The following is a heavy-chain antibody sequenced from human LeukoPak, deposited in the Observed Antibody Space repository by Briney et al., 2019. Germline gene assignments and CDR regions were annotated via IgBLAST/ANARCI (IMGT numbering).Heavy chain of an antibody. D-gene: IGHD2-15*01. V-gene: IGHV3-21*01. Sequence: GGSLRLPCAASGFSFSSYGMNWVRQAPGKGLEWVSSISSSSSYIYYADSVKGRFTISRDNAKNSLYLQMNSLRAEDTAVYYCARAPPGSEYGMDVWGQGTTVTVSS. CDR2: ISSSSSYI. CDR1: GFSFSSYG. CDR3: ARAPPGSEYGMDV. J-gene: IGHJ6*02.